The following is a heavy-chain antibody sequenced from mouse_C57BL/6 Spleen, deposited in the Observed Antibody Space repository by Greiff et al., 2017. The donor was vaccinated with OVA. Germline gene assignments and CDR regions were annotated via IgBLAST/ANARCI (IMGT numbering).Heavy chain of an antibody. D-gene: IGHD1-1*01. V-gene: IGHV5-6*01. CDR1: GFTFSSYG. Sequence: EVHLVESGGDLVKPGGSLKLSCAASGFTFSSYGMSWVRQTPDKRLEWVATISSGGSYTYYPDSAKGRFTISRDNAKNTLYLQMSILKSEDTAMYYCARLNYYGSSYGYFDVWGTGTTVTVSS. CDR3: ARLNYYGSSYGYFDV. CDR2: ISSGGSYT. J-gene: IGHJ1*03.